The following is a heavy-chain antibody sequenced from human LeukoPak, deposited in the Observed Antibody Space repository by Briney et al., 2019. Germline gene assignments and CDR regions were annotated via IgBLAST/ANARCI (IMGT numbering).Heavy chain of an antibody. CDR2: IWYDGSNK. V-gene: IGHV3-33*01. Sequence: SGGSLRLSCAASGFTFSSYGMHWVRQAPGKGLEWVAVIWYDGSNKYYADSVKGRFTISRDNSKNTLYLQMNSLRAEDTAVCYCARGDYYYGMDVWGQGTTVTVSS. CDR3: ARGDYYYGMDV. J-gene: IGHJ6*02. CDR1: GFTFSSYG.